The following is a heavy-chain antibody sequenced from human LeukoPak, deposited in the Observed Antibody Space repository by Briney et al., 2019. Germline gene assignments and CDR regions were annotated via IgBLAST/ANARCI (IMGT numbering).Heavy chain of an antibody. CDR3: ARSKGSGSYYYYYYMDV. J-gene: IGHJ6*03. V-gene: IGHV3-23*01. CDR1: GFTFSSYA. CDR2: ISGSGGST. D-gene: IGHD3-10*01. Sequence: GGSLRLSCAASGFTFSSYAMSWVRQAPGKGLEWVSAISGSGGSTYYADSVKGRFTVSRDNSKNTLYLQMNSLRAEDTAVYYCARSKGSGSYYYYYYMDVWGKGTTVTVSS.